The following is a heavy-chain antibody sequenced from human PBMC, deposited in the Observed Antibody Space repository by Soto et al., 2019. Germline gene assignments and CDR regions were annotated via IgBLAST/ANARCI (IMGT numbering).Heavy chain of an antibody. V-gene: IGHV5-51*03. CDR1: GYSFTNYW. Sequence: EVQLVQSGSEVKKPGESLKISCKGSGYSFTNYWIGWVRQMPGKGLEWMGIIYLGDSDTRYSPSFQGQVTFSADKSISTAYLQWSSLQASDTAMYYCARLDYASWSYLRHFDSWGQGTLVTVSS. J-gene: IGHJ4*02. CDR3: ARLDYASWSYLRHFDS. CDR2: IYLGDSDT. D-gene: IGHD3-10*01.